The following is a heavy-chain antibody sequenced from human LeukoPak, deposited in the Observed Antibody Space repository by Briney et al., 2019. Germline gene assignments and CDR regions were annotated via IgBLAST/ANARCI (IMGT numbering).Heavy chain of an antibody. J-gene: IGHJ5*02. D-gene: IGHD2-2*01. V-gene: IGHV1-69*13. Sequence: SVKVSCKACGRTFSSYAISGVRQAPGQGREGMGGVIPIFWTANYAQMFQGRDPITADESTSTAYMELSSLRSEDTAVYYCARDRVDCSSTSCYPAPWFDPWGQGTLVTVSS. CDR1: GRTFSSYA. CDR3: ARDRVDCSSTSCYPAPWFDP. CDR2: VIPIFWTA.